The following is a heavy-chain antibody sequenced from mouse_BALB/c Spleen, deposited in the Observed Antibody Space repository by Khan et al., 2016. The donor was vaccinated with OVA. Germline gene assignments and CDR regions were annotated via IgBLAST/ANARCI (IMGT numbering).Heavy chain of an antibody. D-gene: IGHD1-2*01. Sequence: QIQLVQSGPELKKPGETVKISCKASGYTFTNYGMNWVKQAPGKGLKWMGWINTYTGEPTYADDFKGRFAFYLETSARTAYLQINNLNNEDTASYICARDYGNAYWGQGTLVTVSA. V-gene: IGHV9-3-1*01. CDR1: GYTFTNYG. J-gene: IGHJ3*01. CDR2: INTYTGEP. CDR3: ARDYGNAY.